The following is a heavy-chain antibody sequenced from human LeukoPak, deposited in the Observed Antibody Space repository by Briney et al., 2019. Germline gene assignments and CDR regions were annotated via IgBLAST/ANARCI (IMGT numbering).Heavy chain of an antibody. CDR1: DGSISSSSYY. Sequence: PPETLSLTCTVSDGSISSSSYYWGWIRHPPGKGLEWIGSIYYSGSTYYNPSLKSRVTISVDTSKNQFSLKLSSVTAADTAVYYCAGMVRGVIGYWGQGTLVTVSS. J-gene: IGHJ4*02. V-gene: IGHV4-39*01. CDR2: IYYSGST. D-gene: IGHD3-10*01. CDR3: AGMVRGVIGY.